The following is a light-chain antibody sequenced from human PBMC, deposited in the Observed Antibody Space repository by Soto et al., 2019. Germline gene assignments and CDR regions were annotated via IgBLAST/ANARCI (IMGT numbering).Light chain of an antibody. CDR2: EVS. V-gene: IGLV2-14*01. CDR1: SSDVGGYNY. Sequence: QSALTQPASVSGSPGQSITISCTGTSSDVGGYNYVSWYQQHPGKAPKLIIYEVSNRPTGVSNRFSGSKSGHTASLTISGLQSEDEADYFCTSYTSSSTLDVFGTGTKVTVL. CDR3: TSYTSSSTLDV. J-gene: IGLJ1*01.